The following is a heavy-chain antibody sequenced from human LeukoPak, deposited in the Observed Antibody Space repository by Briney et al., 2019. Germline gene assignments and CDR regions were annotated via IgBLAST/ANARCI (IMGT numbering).Heavy chain of an antibody. Sequence: ASVKVSCKASGGTFSSYAISWVRQAPGQGLEWMGGIIPIFGTANYAHKFQGRVTIAADESTSTAYMELSSLRSEDTAVYYCAREGGYSGYESWGQGTLVTVSS. CDR2: IIPIFGTA. CDR3: AREGGYSGYES. V-gene: IGHV1-69*13. J-gene: IGHJ5*02. D-gene: IGHD5-12*01. CDR1: GGTFSSYA.